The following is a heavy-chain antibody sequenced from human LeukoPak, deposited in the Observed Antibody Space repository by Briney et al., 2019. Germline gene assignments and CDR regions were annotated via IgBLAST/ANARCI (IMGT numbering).Heavy chain of an antibody. CDR3: ARAQSPYAYYYYYYMDV. Sequence: GGSLRLSCAVSGFTVSSIYLSWVRQAPGRGLEWVSLIFSDGRTYYADSAKGRFTISRDNSKNTLYLQMNSLRAEDTAVYYCARAQSPYAYYYYYYMDVWGEGTTVTVSS. CDR2: IFSDGRT. V-gene: IGHV3-66*02. J-gene: IGHJ6*03. CDR1: GFTVSSIY.